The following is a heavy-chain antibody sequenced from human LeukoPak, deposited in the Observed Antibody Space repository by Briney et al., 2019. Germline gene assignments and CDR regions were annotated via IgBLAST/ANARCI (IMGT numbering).Heavy chain of an antibody. CDR2: INPNSGGT. CDR3: ARGILYCSGGSCYGYFDY. CDR1: GYTFTGYY. V-gene: IGHV1-2*02. D-gene: IGHD2-15*01. Sequence: ASVKVSCKASGYTFTGYYIHWVRQAPGQGLEWMGWINPNSGGTNYAQKFQGRVTTTRDTSISTAYMELSRLTSDDTAVYYCARGILYCSGGSCYGYFDYWGQGTLVTVSS. J-gene: IGHJ4*02.